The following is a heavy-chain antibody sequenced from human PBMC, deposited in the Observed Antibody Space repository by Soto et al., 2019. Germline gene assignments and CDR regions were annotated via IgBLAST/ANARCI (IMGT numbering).Heavy chain of an antibody. V-gene: IGHV1-69*06. CDR2: IILLFGKT. D-gene: IGHD2-15*01. Sequence: QVELVQSGAEVKTPGSSVKVSCKASEETFNKFAITWVRQAPGQGLEWMGGIILLFGKTEYAPQFRVRLTITAEKSTRTIYMELENLRSEDTAIYYCTRAPFDFYSRIDPWGPGTLVTVSS. CDR1: EETFNKFA. J-gene: IGHJ5*01. CDR3: TRAPFDFYSRIDP.